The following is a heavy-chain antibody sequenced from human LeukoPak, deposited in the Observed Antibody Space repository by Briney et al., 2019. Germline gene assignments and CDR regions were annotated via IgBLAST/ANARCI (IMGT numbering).Heavy chain of an antibody. V-gene: IGHV4-39*07. CDR1: GGSISSSSYY. CDR3: AREAVESSGSYSKPDEWAFDI. D-gene: IGHD1-26*01. Sequence: PSETLSLTCTVSGGSISSSSYYWGWIRQPPGKGLEWIGSIYHSGSTNYNPSLKSRVTISVDKSKNQFSLKLSSVTAADTAVYYCAREAVESSGSYSKPDEWAFDIWGQGTMVTVSS. J-gene: IGHJ3*02. CDR2: IYHSGST.